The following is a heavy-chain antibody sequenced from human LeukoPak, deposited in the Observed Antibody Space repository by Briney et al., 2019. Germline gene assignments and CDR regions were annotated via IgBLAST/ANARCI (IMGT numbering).Heavy chain of an antibody. V-gene: IGHV3-7*02. Sequence: GESLKISCAASGFTFSNYWMSWVRQAPGKGLECVANIKQDGSEKYYVDSVKGRFTISRDNAKSSLYLQMNSLRAEDTAVYYCATKSFGWGQGTLVTVSS. CDR3: ATKSFG. CDR2: IKQDGSEK. J-gene: IGHJ4*02. CDR1: GFTFSNYW. D-gene: IGHD3-10*01.